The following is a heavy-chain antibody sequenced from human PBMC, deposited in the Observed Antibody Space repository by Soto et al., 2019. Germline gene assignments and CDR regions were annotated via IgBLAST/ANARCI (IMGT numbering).Heavy chain of an antibody. V-gene: IGHV3-9*01. CDR3: AKDGGGGYQLRFSGRFGFFDY. CDR1: GFTFDDYA. CDR2: ISWNSGSI. D-gene: IGHD2-2*01. J-gene: IGHJ4*02. Sequence: EVQLVESGGGLVQPGRSLRLSCAASGFTFDDYAMHWVRQAPGKGLEWVSGISWNSGSIGYADSVKGRFTISRDNAQNSLYLQMNSLRAEDTALYYCAKDGGGGYQLRFSGRFGFFDYWVQGTLVTVSS.